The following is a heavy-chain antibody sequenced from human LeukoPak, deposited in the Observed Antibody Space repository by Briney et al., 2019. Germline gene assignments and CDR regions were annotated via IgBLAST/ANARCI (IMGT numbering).Heavy chain of an antibody. J-gene: IGHJ5*01. CDR3: AKWGVPYYYDSSGYRNWFDP. Sequence: GESLRLSCAASGFTFSSYSMNWVRQAPGKGLEWVSSISSSSSYIYYADSVKGRFTISRDNAKNSLYLQMNSLRAEDTAVYYCAKWGVPYYYDSSGYRNWFDPWGQGTLVTVSS. D-gene: IGHD3-22*01. CDR1: GFTFSSYS. V-gene: IGHV3-21*01. CDR2: ISSSSSYI.